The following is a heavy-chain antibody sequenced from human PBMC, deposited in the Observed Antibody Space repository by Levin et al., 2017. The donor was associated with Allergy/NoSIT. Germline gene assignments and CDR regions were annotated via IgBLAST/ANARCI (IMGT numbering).Heavy chain of an antibody. V-gene: IGHV2-5*02. Sequence: ASGPTLVKPTQTLTLTCTFSGFSLSTSGVGVGWIRQPPGKALEWLALIYWDDDKRYSPSLKSRLTITKDTSKNQVVLTMTNMDPVDTATYYCARGIRGPADGSSGEYYFDYWGQGTLVTVSS. CDR2: IYWDDDK. D-gene: IGHD3-16*01. CDR3: ARGIRGPADGSSGEYYFDY. CDR1: GFSLSTSGVG. J-gene: IGHJ4*02.